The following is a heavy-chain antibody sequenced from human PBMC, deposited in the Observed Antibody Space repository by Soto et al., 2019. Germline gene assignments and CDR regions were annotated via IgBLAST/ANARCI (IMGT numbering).Heavy chain of an antibody. V-gene: IGHV3-30*18. D-gene: IGHD3-22*01. CDR2: TSYGGTNE. Sequence: GGSLRLSCAASGFTFSSYGMHWVRQAPGEGLEWVAFTSYGGTNEYYADSVKGRFTISRDNFKHTLYLQMNSLRPEDTAVYYCAKGGLYDSSGYYCDYWGLGTLVTVSS. J-gene: IGHJ4*02. CDR1: GFTFSSYG. CDR3: AKGGLYDSSGYYCDY.